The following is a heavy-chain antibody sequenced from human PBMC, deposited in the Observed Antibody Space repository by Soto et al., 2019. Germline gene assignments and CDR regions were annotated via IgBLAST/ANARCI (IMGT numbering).Heavy chain of an antibody. J-gene: IGHJ5*02. V-gene: IGHV1-2*04. D-gene: IGHD2-21*02. CDR3: ARGGQSDRLGNWFDP. Sequence: ASVKVSCKASGYTFTSYYMHWVRQAPGQGLEWMGWINPNSGGTNYAQKFQGWVTMTRDTSISTAYMELSRLRSDDTAVYYCARGGQSDRLGNWFDPWGQGTLVTVS. CDR2: INPNSGGT. CDR1: GYTFTSYY.